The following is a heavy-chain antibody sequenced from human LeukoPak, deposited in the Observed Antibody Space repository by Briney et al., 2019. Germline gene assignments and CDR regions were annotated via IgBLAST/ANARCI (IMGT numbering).Heavy chain of an antibody. CDR2: IKHKVDGGTT. CDR3: TTDERYCGGDCYSDAYDL. CDR1: GFTFSRDS. V-gene: IGHV3-15*01. J-gene: IGHJ3*01. D-gene: IGHD2-21*02. Sequence: GGSLRLSCAASGFTFSRDSMNWVRQAPGKGLEWVGRIKHKVDGGTTDYAAPVKGRFTISRDDSKNTLYLQMNSLKTEDTALYYCTTDERYCGGDCYSDAYDLWGQGTMVTVSS.